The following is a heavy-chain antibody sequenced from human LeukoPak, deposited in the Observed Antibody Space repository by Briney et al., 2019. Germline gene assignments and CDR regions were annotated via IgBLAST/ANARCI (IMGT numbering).Heavy chain of an antibody. CDR2: VSSDETTK. V-gene: IGHV3-30-3*02. J-gene: IGHJ4*02. CDR1: GFTFTNYA. Sequence: GGSLRLSCAASGFTFTNYAIHWVRQAQGKGLEWLEVVSSDETTKFYADSVKGQFTISRDNSKNTVYLQMDSLRTEDTAVYYCVKKGGNNGRYDYFDYRGQGTLVTVSS. D-gene: IGHD4-23*01. CDR3: VKKGGNNGRYDYFDY.